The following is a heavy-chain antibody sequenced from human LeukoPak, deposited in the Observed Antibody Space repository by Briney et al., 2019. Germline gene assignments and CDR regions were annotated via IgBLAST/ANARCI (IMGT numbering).Heavy chain of an antibody. J-gene: IGHJ4*02. D-gene: IGHD6-25*01. CDR2: IWYDGSNK. CDR3: GKDNSEVEAADDY. Sequence: GGSLRLSCAASGFTFSSYGMHWVRQAPGKGLEWVAVIWYDGSNKYYADSVKGRFTISRDNSKNTLFLELNNLGAEDTAVYYCGKDNSEVEAADDYWGQGTLVTVSS. V-gene: IGHV3-33*06. CDR1: GFTFSSYG.